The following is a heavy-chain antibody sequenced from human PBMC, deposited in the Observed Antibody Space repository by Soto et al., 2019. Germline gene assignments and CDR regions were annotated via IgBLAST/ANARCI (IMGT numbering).Heavy chain of an antibody. V-gene: IGHV3-49*03. D-gene: IGHD6-19*01. CDR3: TRDPSYGWYSDYFDY. CDR1: GFTFGDYA. Sequence: GSLRLSCTASGFTFGDYAMSWFRQAPGKGLEWVGFIRSKAYGGTTEYAASVKGRFTISRDDSKSIAYLQMNSLKTEDTAVYYCTRDPSYGWYSDYFDYWGQGTLVTVSS. J-gene: IGHJ4*02. CDR2: IRSKAYGGTT.